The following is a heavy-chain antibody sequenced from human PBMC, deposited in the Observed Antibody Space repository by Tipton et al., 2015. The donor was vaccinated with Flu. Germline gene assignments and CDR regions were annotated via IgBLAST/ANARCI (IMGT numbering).Heavy chain of an antibody. CDR1: GGSISSYY. Sequence: TLSLTCTVSGGSISSYYWSWIRQPPGKGLEWIGYIYYSGSTNYNPSLKSRVTISVDTSKNQFSLKLSSVTAADTAAYYCARDNLNWFDPWGQGTLVTVSS. CDR3: ARDNLNWFDP. D-gene: IGHD1-14*01. J-gene: IGHJ5*02. CDR2: IYYSGST. V-gene: IGHV4-59*01.